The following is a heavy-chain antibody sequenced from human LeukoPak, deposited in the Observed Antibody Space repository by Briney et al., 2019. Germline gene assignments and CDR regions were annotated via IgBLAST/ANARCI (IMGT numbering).Heavy chain of an antibody. V-gene: IGHV3-7*01. D-gene: IGHD6-19*01. CDR2: IKQDGSEK. CDR1: GFTFSSYS. CDR3: ARLSDSSGWYGGYFDY. Sequence: PGGSLRLSCAASGFTFSSYSMSWVRQAPGKGLEWVANIKQDGSEKYYVDSVKGRFTISRDNAKNSLYLQMNSLRAEDTAVYYCARLSDSSGWYGGYFDYWGQGTLVTVSS. J-gene: IGHJ4*02.